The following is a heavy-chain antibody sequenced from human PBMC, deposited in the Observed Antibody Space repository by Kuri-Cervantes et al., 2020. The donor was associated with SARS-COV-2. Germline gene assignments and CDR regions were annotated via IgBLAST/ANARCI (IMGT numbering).Heavy chain of an antibody. D-gene: IGHD3-10*01. V-gene: IGHV4-39*02. CDR2: IYYSGST. CDR3: ARDWALWFGELFGDFFYFDY. Sequence: ESLKISCTVSGGSISSSSYYWGWIRQPPGKGLEWIGSIYYSGSTYYNPSLKSRVTISVDTSKNQFSLKLSSVTAADTAVYYCARDWALWFGELFGDFFYFDYWGQGTLVTVSS. J-gene: IGHJ4*02. CDR1: GGSISSSSYY.